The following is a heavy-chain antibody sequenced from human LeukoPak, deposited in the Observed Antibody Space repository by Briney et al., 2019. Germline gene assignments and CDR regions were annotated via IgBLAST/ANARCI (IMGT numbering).Heavy chain of an antibody. V-gene: IGHV4-39*07. D-gene: IGHD3-22*01. Sequence: PSETLSLTCTVSGGSISSPNNYWGWIRQPPGKGLEWIGTIYYTGTTYYKPSLTSRVTMSVDTSKNQFSLKLSSVTAADTAVYYCARGQWLPVFDFWGQGTLVTVSS. J-gene: IGHJ4*02. CDR1: GGSISSPNNY. CDR3: ARGQWLPVFDF. CDR2: IYYTGTT.